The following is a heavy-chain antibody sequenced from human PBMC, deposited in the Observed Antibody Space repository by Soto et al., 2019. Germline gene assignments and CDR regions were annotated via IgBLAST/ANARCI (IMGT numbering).Heavy chain of an antibody. J-gene: IGHJ5*02. CDR1: GGTFSSYA. CDR3: ARLPYDSSLEGWFDP. CDR2: IIPIFGTA. Sequence: QVQLVQSGAEVKKPGSSVKVSCKASGGTFSSYAISWLRQAPGQGLEWMGGIIPIFGTANYAQKFQGRVTITADKSTSKAYMELSSLRSEDTAVYYCARLPYDSSLEGWFDPWGQGTLVTVSS. D-gene: IGHD3-22*01. V-gene: IGHV1-69*06.